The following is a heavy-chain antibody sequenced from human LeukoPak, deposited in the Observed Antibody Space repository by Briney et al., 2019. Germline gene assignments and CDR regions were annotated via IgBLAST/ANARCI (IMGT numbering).Heavy chain of an antibody. J-gene: IGHJ4*02. CDR3: PRHRTAMVNFDY. Sequence: SETLSLTCTVSGGSISSYYWSWIRQPPGKGLEWIGYIYYSGSTNYNPSLKSRVTISVDTSKNQFSLKLSSVTAADTAVYYCPRHRTAMVNFDYWGQGTLVTVSS. CDR2: IYYSGST. D-gene: IGHD5-18*01. V-gene: IGHV4-59*08. CDR1: GGSISSYY.